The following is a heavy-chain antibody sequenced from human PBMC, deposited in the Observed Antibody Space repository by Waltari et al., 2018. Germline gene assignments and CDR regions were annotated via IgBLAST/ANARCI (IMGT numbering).Heavy chain of an antibody. CDR3: ARTYYDFWSGYYYFDY. V-gene: IGHV1-3*01. J-gene: IGHJ4*02. Sequence: QVQLVQSGAEVKKPGASVKVSCKASGYTFTSYAMHWVRQAPGQRLEWMGWISAGNGNTKYSQKFQGRVTITRDTSASTAYMELSSLRSEDTAVYYCARTYYDFWSGYYYFDYWGQGTLVTVSS. D-gene: IGHD3-3*01. CDR2: ISAGNGNT. CDR1: GYTFTSYA.